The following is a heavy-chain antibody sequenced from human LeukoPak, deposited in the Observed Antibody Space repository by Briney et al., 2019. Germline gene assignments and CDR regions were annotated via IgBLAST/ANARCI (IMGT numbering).Heavy chain of an antibody. CDR3: ARDGVSGMDV. CDR1: GGTFSSYA. J-gene: IGHJ6*02. D-gene: IGHD3-16*01. Sequence: RASVQVSCQASGGTFSSYAISWVRQAPGQGLEWMGGIIPIFGTANYAQKFQGRVTITADESTSTAYMELSSLRSEDTAVYYCARDGVSGMDVWGQGTTVTVSS. CDR2: IIPIFGTA. V-gene: IGHV1-69*01.